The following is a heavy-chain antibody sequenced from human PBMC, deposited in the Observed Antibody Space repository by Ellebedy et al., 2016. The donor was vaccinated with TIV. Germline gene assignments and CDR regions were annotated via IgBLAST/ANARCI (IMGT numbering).Heavy chain of an antibody. D-gene: IGHD3-16*01. CDR1: GFTFSSYA. Sequence: GESLKISCAASGFTFSSYAMHWVRQAPGKGLEWVAVISYDGSNKYYADSVKGRFTISRDNSKNTLYLQMNSLRAEDTAVYYCARVGAYYYYGMDVWGQGTTVTVSS. CDR3: ARVGAYYYYGMDV. CDR2: ISYDGSNK. J-gene: IGHJ6*02. V-gene: IGHV3-30*14.